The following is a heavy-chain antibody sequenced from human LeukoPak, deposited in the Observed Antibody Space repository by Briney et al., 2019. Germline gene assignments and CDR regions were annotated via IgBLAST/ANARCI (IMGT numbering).Heavy chain of an antibody. J-gene: IGHJ4*02. Sequence: GASVKVSCKASGYTFTGYYMHWVRQAPGQGLEWMGWINPNSGGTNYAQKFQGRVTMTRDTSISTAYMELSRLRSDDTAVYYCARDWGPLYGSGSYYIYYWGQGTLVTVSS. D-gene: IGHD3-10*01. CDR1: GYTFTGYY. CDR2: INPNSGGT. CDR3: ARDWGPLYGSGSYYIYY. V-gene: IGHV1-2*02.